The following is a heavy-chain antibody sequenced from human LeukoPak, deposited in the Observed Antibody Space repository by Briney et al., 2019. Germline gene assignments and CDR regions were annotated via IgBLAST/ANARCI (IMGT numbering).Heavy chain of an antibody. D-gene: IGHD1-26*01. Sequence: SETLSLTCTVSGGSISSSSYYWGWIRQPPGKGLEWIGTINYTGSTYYNPSLKSRVTISVDTSKNQFSPKLSAETAAATAVYYCARQGSGNYLSPVNYWGQGTLVTVSS. V-gene: IGHV4-39*01. CDR1: GGSISSSSYY. J-gene: IGHJ4*02. CDR3: ARQGSGNYLSPVNY. CDR2: INYTGST.